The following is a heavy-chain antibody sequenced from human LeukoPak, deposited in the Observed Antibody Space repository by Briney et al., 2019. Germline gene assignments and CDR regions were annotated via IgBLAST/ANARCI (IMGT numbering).Heavy chain of an antibody. CDR2: IYTSGST. CDR3: ARDLGARDYYYYGMDV. J-gene: IGHJ6*02. V-gene: IGHV4-4*07. Sequence: SETLSLTCTVSGGSISSYHWSWIRQPAGKGLEWIGRIYTSGSTNYNPSLKSRVTMSVDTSKNQFSLKLSSVTAADTAVYYCARDLGARDYYYYGMDVWGQGTTVTVSS. CDR1: GGSISSYH.